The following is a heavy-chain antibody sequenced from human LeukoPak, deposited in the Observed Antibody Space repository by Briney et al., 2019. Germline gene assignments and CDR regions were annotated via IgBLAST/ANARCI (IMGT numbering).Heavy chain of an antibody. CDR1: GYTLTELS. CDR3: TRLVGIAVARDY. Sequence: ASVKVSCKVSGYTLTELSMHWVRQAPGKGLEWMGGFDPEDGETIYAQKFQGRVTMTEDTSTDTAYMELSSLRSEDTAVYYCTRLVGIAVARDYWGQGTLVTVSS. D-gene: IGHD6-19*01. V-gene: IGHV1-24*01. CDR2: FDPEDGET. J-gene: IGHJ4*02.